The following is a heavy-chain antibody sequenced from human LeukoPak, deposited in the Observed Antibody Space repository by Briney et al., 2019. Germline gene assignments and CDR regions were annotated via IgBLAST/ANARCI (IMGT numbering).Heavy chain of an antibody. CDR3: AKEIITLGPGFDY. D-gene: IGHD1-20*01. CDR1: GFTFSSYE. Sequence: GGTLRLSCAASGFTFSSYEMNWVRQAPGKGLEWVSYISSSGSTIYYADSVKGRFTISRDNAKNSLYLQMNSLRAEETAVYYCAKEIITLGPGFDYWGQGTLVTVSS. CDR2: ISSSGSTI. V-gene: IGHV3-48*03. J-gene: IGHJ4*02.